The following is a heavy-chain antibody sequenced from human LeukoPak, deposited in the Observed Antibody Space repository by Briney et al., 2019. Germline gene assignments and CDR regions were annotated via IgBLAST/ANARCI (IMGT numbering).Heavy chain of an antibody. CDR1: GFTFNNFA. CDR3: AKEEYSTRYYYYGMDV. Sequence: PGGSLRLSCAASGFTFNNFAMSWLRQAPGMGLEWVSAISGGGDSTFYADSVKGRFTISRDNSKNTLYLQMSSLRAEDTAIYYCAKEEYSTRYYYYGMDVWGQGTTVTVSS. CDR2: ISGGGDST. V-gene: IGHV3-23*01. D-gene: IGHD2-2*01. J-gene: IGHJ6*02.